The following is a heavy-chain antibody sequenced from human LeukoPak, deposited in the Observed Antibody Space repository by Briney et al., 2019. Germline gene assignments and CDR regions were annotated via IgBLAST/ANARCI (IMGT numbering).Heavy chain of an antibody. V-gene: IGHV4-34*01. Sequence: PSETLSLTCAVYGGSFSGYYWSWIRQPPGKGLEWIGEINHSGSTNYNPSLKSRVTISVDTSKNQFSLKLSSVTAADTAVYYCARVPTGYSLYNWFDPWGQGTLVTVSS. CDR3: ARVPTGYSLYNWFDP. D-gene: IGHD5-18*01. J-gene: IGHJ5*02. CDR2: INHSGST. CDR1: GGSFSGYY.